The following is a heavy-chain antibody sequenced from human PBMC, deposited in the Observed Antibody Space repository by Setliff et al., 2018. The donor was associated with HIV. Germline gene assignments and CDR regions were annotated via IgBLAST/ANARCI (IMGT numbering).Heavy chain of an antibody. CDR2: IKSDGTEK. D-gene: IGHD6-19*01. J-gene: IGHJ2*01. CDR1: GFSFNNYY. Sequence: GGSLRLSCIASGFSFNNYYMTWVRQAPGKGLEWVGNIKSDGTEKNYADSVRGRFTISRDNTKNSLYLQMNSLRAEDTAVYYCAKIAVSGIWYFDLWGRGTLVTVSS. V-gene: IGHV3-7*03. CDR3: AKIAVSGIWYFDL.